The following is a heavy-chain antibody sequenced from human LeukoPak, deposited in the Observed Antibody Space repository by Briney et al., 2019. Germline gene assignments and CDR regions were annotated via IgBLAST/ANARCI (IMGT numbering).Heavy chain of an antibody. CDR1: GFTFSSYG. Sequence: GGSLRLSCAASGFTFSSYGMHWVRQAPGKGLEWVAVISYDGSNKYYADSVKGRFTISRDNSKNTLYLQMNSLRAEDTAVYYCAGETNAFDIWGQGTMVTVSS. V-gene: IGHV3-30*03. CDR2: ISYDGSNK. D-gene: IGHD3-10*01. J-gene: IGHJ3*02. CDR3: AGETNAFDI.